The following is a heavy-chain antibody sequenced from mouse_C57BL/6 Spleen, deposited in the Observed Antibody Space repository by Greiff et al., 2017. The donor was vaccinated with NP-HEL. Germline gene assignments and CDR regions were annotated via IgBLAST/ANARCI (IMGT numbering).Heavy chain of an antibody. CDR2: INYDGSST. V-gene: IGHV5-16*01. D-gene: IGHD6-5*01. CDR3: ARSYRRYFDV. J-gene: IGHJ1*03. CDR1: GFTFSDYY. Sequence: EVKLMESEGGLVQPGRSMKLSCTASGFTFSDYYMAWVRQVPEKGLEWVANINYDGSSTYYLDSLKSRFIISRDNAKNILYLQMSSLKSEDTATYYCARSYRRYFDVWGTGTTVTVSS.